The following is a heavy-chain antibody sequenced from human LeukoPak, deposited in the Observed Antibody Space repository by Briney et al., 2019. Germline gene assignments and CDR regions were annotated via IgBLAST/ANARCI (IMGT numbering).Heavy chain of an antibody. CDR1: GGTFSSYA. D-gene: IGHD3-22*01. CDR2: IIPIFGTA. CDR3: ARGPSYDSSGYFDY. J-gene: IGHJ4*02. V-gene: IGHV1-69*13. Sequence: SVKVSCKSSGGTFSSYAISWVRQAPGQGLEWMGGIIPIFGTANYAQKFQGRVTITADESTSTAYMELSSLRSDDTAVYYCARGPSYDSSGYFDYWGQGTLVTVSS.